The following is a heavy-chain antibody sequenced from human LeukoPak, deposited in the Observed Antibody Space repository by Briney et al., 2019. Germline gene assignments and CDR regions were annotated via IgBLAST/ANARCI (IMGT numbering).Heavy chain of an antibody. CDR1: GFTFNNHG. J-gene: IGHJ4*02. CDR2: IWYDGSNQ. D-gene: IGHD2-2*01. CDR3: AKAWSYCSSTSCSAPGY. Sequence: PGGSLRLSCAASGFTFNNHGMHWLGQAPGKGLEWVAFIWYDGSNQYYADSVKGRVTISRDNSKNTLYLQMSSLRAEDTAVYYCAKAWSYCSSTSCSAPGYWGQGTLVTVSS. V-gene: IGHV3-30*02.